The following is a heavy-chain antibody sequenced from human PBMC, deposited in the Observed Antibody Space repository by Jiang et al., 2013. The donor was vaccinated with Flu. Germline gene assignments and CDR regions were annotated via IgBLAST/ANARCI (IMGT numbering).Heavy chain of an antibody. D-gene: IGHD2-8*01. Sequence: SGGGLVQPGGSLRLSCAASGVTFSSYSMNWVRQAPGKGLEWVSYISSSSYTRYYADSVKGRFTISRDNAKSSLYLQMNSLRVEDTAVYYCAREAVLMMYAVRGWLDPWGQGTLVTVSS. J-gene: IGHJ5*02. V-gene: IGHV3-48*01. CDR1: GVTFSSYS. CDR3: AREAVLMMYAVRGWLDP. CDR2: ISSSSYTR.